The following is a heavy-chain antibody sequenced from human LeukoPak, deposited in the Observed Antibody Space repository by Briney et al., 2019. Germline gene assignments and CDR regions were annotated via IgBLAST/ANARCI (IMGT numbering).Heavy chain of an antibody. Sequence: PGGSLRLSCAASGFNIDDYGMSWVRQAPGKGLEWVSGINWNGGGTGYADSVKGRFTISRDNAKNSLYLQMNSLRAEDTALYYCARVEYSSGWLDYWGQGTLVTVSS. CDR3: ARVEYSSGWLDY. CDR2: INWNGGGT. CDR1: GFNIDDYG. J-gene: IGHJ4*02. D-gene: IGHD6-19*01. V-gene: IGHV3-20*04.